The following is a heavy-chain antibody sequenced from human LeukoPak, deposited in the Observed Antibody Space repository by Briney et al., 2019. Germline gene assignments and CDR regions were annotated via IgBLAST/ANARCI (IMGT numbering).Heavy chain of an antibody. J-gene: IGHJ4*02. CDR1: GFTVGSNY. V-gene: IGHV3-53*01. Sequence: PGGSLRLSCAASGFTVGSNYMSWVRQAPGKGLEWVSIIYRGGSTNYADSVKGRFTISRDNSKNTVYLQMNSLRAGDTAVYYCAKAIGDGYNVPLFDWGQGTLVTVSS. CDR2: IYRGGST. D-gene: IGHD5-24*01. CDR3: AKAIGDGYNVPLFD.